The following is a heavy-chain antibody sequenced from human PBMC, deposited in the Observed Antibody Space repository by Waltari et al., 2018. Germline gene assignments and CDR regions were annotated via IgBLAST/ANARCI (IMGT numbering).Heavy chain of an antibody. CDR3: ARSNYYVSNDYYNSFDL. Sequence: QVQLVQSGAEVKKPGSSVKVSCKASGGTFSSYSFSWVRQAPGQGLEWMGRIIPISDITNYAQKFQGRVTITADKSTSTAYMEVNSLRSEDTAVYYCARSNYYVSNDYYNSFDLWGQGTQVTVSS. CDR1: GGTFSSYS. J-gene: IGHJ4*02. V-gene: IGHV1-69*02. D-gene: IGHD3-22*01. CDR2: IIPISDIT.